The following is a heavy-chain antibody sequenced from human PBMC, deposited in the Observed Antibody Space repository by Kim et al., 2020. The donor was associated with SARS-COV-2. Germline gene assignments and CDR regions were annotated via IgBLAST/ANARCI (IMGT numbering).Heavy chain of an antibody. CDR3: ARDEGRFGESTPLDY. Sequence: GGSLRLSCAASGFTFSSYSMNWVRQAPGKGLEWVSSISSSSSYIYYADSVKGRFTISRDNAKNSLYLQMNSLRAEDTAVYYCARDEGRFGESTPLDYWGQGTLVTVSS. CDR1: GFTFSSYS. J-gene: IGHJ4*02. D-gene: IGHD3-10*01. V-gene: IGHV3-21*01. CDR2: ISSSSSYI.